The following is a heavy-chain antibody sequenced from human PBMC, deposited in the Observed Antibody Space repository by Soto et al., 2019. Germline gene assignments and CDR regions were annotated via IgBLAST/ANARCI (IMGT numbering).Heavy chain of an antibody. V-gene: IGHV3-48*02. D-gene: IGHD3-10*01. Sequence: GGSLRLSCAASGFTFSSYSMNWVRQAPGKGLEWVSYISSSSSTIYYADSVKGRFTISRDNAKNSLYLQMNSLRDEDTAVYYCAREAPMVRALYGMDVWGQGTTVTVSS. CDR1: GFTFSSYS. J-gene: IGHJ6*02. CDR2: ISSSSSTI. CDR3: AREAPMVRALYGMDV.